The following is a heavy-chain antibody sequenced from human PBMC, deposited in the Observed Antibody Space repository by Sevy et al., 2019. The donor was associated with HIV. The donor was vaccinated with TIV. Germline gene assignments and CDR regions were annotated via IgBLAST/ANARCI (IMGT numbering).Heavy chain of an antibody. J-gene: IGHJ4*02. D-gene: IGHD3-22*01. Sequence: GESLKISCKGSGYSFTSHWIGWVRHMPGKGLEWMGIIFPDDSETRYSPSFQGQVTFSADKSINTAYLQWGCLKASDTAMYYCATSRSRYFDSSGYYIYWGQGTLVTVSS. CDR1: GYSFTSHW. CDR2: IFPDDSET. V-gene: IGHV5-51*01. CDR3: ATSRSRYFDSSGYYIY.